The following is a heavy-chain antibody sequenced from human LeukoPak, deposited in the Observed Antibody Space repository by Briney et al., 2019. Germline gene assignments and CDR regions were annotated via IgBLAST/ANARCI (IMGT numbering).Heavy chain of an antibody. Sequence: SETLSLTCTVSGGSITNSYWNWIRQSPGKGLEWIGYINYSGSTNYNPSLQSRVTISVDTSKNQFSLKLSSVTAADTAVYFCARDPLSTNDFDIWGQGTMVTVSS. D-gene: IGHD1-1*01. CDR1: GGSITNSY. V-gene: IGHV4-59*01. CDR3: ARDPLSTNDFDI. CDR2: INYSGST. J-gene: IGHJ3*02.